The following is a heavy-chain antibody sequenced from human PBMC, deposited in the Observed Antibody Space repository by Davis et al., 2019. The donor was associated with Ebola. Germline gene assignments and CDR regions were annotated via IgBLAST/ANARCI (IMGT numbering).Heavy chain of an antibody. V-gene: IGHV1-69*04. Sequence: AASVKVSCKASRGTLNTHPISWVRQPPGQGLEWMGRIIPIRDITNFAQKFQGRVTITADKSTSTAYMELSSLRSGDTAVYYCAREEIYGGNSGYFQHWGQGTLVTVSS. D-gene: IGHD4-23*01. CDR1: RGTLNTHP. CDR2: IIPIRDIT. J-gene: IGHJ1*01. CDR3: AREEIYGGNSGYFQH.